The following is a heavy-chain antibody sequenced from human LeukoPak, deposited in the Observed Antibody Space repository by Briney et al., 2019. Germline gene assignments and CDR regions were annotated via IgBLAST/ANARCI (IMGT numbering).Heavy chain of an antibody. J-gene: IGHJ3*02. D-gene: IGHD3-22*01. CDR2: IYYSGST. V-gene: IGHV4-59*12. CDR1: GGSISSYY. Sequence: PSETLSLTCTVSGGSISSYYWSWIRQPPGKGLEWIGYIYYSGSTYYNPSLKSRVTISVDRSKNQFSLKLSSVTAADTAVYYCAIDSTYYDSSGYYPPDAFDIWGQGTMVTVSS. CDR3: AIDSTYYDSSGYYPPDAFDI.